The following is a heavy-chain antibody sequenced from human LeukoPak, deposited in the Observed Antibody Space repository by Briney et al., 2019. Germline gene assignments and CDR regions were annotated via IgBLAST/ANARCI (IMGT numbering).Heavy chain of an antibody. CDR3: ASHIAVAGPEGYWRYFDL. Sequence: RGESLKISCKGSGYSFTSYWIGWVRQMPGKGLEWMGIIYPGDSDTRYSPSFQGQVTISADKSISTAYLQWSSLKASDTAMYYCASHIAVAGPEGYWRYFDLWGRGTLVTVSS. CDR1: GYSFTSYW. CDR2: IYPGDSDT. D-gene: IGHD6-19*01. V-gene: IGHV5-51*01. J-gene: IGHJ2*01.